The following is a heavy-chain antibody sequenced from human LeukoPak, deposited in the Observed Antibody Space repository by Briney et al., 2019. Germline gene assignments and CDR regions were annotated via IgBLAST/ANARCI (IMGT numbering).Heavy chain of an antibody. Sequence: SQTLSLTCTVSGVSISSGGYYWSWIRQHPGKGLEWIGYIYYSGSTYYNPSLKSRVTISVDTSKNQFSLKLSSVTAADTAVYYCARGTVTTYWFDPWGQGTLVTVSS. CDR2: IYYSGST. CDR3: ARGTVTTYWFDP. J-gene: IGHJ5*02. V-gene: IGHV4-31*03. CDR1: GVSISSGGYY. D-gene: IGHD4-17*01.